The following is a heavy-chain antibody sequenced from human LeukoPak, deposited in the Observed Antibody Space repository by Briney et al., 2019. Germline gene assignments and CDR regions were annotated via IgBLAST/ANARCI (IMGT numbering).Heavy chain of an antibody. CDR3: ARRTGAAPGEFFLH. Sequence: GGSLRLSCAGSGFIVSSSYTSWVRQAPGKGLEWVSAIYSSGSTDYADSVRGRFTVARDTSKNMVYLQMNSLTAEDTAIYYCARRTGAAPGEFFLHWGQGTLVTVSS. J-gene: IGHJ1*01. CDR2: IYSSGST. D-gene: IGHD6-19*01. CDR1: GFIVSSSY. V-gene: IGHV3-53*01.